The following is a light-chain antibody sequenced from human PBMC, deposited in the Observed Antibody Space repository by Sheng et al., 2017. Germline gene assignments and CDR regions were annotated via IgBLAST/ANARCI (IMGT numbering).Light chain of an antibody. V-gene: IGLV1-40*01. CDR3: QSYDSSLSGWV. Sequence: QSVLTQPPSVPGAPGQRVTISCTGSSSNIGAGSDVHWYRQLPGTAPKLLIYDAHNRPSGVPDRFSGSKSGTSASLAITGLQAEDEADYYCQSYDSSLSGWVFGAGTKLTVL. CDR1: SSNIGAGSD. J-gene: IGLJ3*02. CDR2: DAH.